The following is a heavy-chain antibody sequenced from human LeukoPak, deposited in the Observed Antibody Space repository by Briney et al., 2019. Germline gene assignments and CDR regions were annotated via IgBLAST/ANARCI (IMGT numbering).Heavy chain of an antibody. V-gene: IGHV3-64*01. CDR3: ARDGGSGWSNDAFDI. D-gene: IGHD6-19*01. CDR1: GFTLSSYA. Sequence: PGGSPRLSCAASGFTLSSYAMHWVGQAPGKGLEYVSAISSNGGSTYYANSVKGRFTISRDNSKNTLYLQMGSLRAEDMAVYYCARDGGSGWSNDAFDIWGQGPMVTVSS. J-gene: IGHJ3*02. CDR2: ISSNGGST.